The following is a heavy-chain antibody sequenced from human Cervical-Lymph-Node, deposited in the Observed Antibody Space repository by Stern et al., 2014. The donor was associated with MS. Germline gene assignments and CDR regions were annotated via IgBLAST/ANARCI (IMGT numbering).Heavy chain of an antibody. V-gene: IGHV4-30-4*01. CDR1: GGSISSGDYY. Sequence: QLQLQESGPGLVKPSQTLSLTCTVSGGSISSGDYYWSWIRQPPGKGLEWIGDIYYSGSTYYHPSLKSRVPISVDTSKNQFSLKLSSVTAADTAVYYCASANCSSTSCPNWFDPWGQGTLVTVSS. CDR2: IYYSGST. CDR3: ASANCSSTSCPNWFDP. D-gene: IGHD2-2*01. J-gene: IGHJ5*02.